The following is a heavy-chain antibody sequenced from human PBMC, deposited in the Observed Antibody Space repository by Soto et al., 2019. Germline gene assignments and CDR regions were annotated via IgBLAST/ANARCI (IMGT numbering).Heavy chain of an antibody. J-gene: IGHJ6*02. D-gene: IGHD3-10*01. CDR1: GYSFTSYW. Sequence: PGESLKISCKGSGYSFTSYWIGWVRQMPGKGLEWMGIIYPGDSHTRYSPSFQGQVTISADKSISTAYLQWSSLKASDTAMYYCARVTMVRGVITGMDVWGQGTTVTVSS. V-gene: IGHV5-51*01. CDR3: ARVTMVRGVITGMDV. CDR2: IYPGDSHT.